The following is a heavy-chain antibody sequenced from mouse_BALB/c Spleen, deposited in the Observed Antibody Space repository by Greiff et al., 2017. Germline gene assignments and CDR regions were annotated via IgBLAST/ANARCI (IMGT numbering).Heavy chain of an antibody. V-gene: IGHV14-3*02. CDR1: GFNIKDTY. CDR3: ARGGDGYFPAMDY. CDR2: IDPANGNT. D-gene: IGHD2-3*01. J-gene: IGHJ4*01. Sequence: EVKLQQSGAELVKPGASVKLSCTASGFNIKDTYMHWVKQRPEQGLEWIGRIDPANGNTKYDPKFQGKATITADTSSNTAYLQLSSLTSEDTAVYYCARGGDGYFPAMDYWGQGTSVTVSS.